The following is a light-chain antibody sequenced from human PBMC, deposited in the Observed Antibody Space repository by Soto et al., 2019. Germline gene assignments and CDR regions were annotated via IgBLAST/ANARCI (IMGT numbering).Light chain of an antibody. Sequence: DIQMTQSPSTLSPTVGDRVTITCRASQSISTWLAWYQQKPGKAPNLLIYDASSLESGVPSRFSGSGSGTDFTLTISSLEPEDFALYYCQQHINWPLTFGGGTKVDI. CDR2: DAS. CDR3: QQHINWPLT. J-gene: IGKJ4*01. CDR1: QSISTW. V-gene: IGKV1-5*01.